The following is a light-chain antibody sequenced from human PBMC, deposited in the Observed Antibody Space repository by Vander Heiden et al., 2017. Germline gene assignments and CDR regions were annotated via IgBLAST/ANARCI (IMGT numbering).Light chain of an antibody. Sequence: AIQMTQSPSSLSASVGDRVTITCRASQGIRNALGWYQQKPGKATKLLIYAASSLQSGVPARFSGSGSGTDFTLTISSLQPEDFATYYCLQDSNYLYTFGQGTKLEIK. J-gene: IGKJ2*01. CDR1: QGIRNA. CDR3: LQDSNYLYT. CDR2: AAS. V-gene: IGKV1-6*01.